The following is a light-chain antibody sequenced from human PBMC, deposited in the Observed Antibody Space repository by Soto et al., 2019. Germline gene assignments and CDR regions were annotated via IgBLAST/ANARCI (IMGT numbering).Light chain of an antibody. V-gene: IGLV1-40*01. J-gene: IGLJ1*01. CDR2: DNS. CDR3: QSYDSSLSAYV. Sequence: QSVLTQPPSVSGAPGQRVTISCTGSNSNIGAGYDVHWYQQLPGTAPHLLIHDNSNRPSGVPDRFSGSKSGTSASLAITGLQAEDEADYYCQSYDSSLSAYVFGTGTKLTVL. CDR1: NSNIGAGYD.